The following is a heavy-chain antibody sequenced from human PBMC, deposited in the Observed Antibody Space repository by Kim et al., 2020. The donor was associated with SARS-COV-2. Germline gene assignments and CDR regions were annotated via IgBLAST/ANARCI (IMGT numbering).Heavy chain of an antibody. CDR3: SGFYDGIGYLRGGAFDF. CDR2: ISYDGSTT. Sequence: GGSLRLSCVASGFAFTTYAMHWVRQAPGKGLEWVAVISYDGSTTYYVDSVKGRFTISRDNNKNTLYLQMDSLRPEDTAMYHCSGFYDGIGYLRGGAFDF. V-gene: IGHV3-30*03. J-gene: IGHJ4*01. D-gene: IGHD3-22*01. CDR1: GFAFTTYA.